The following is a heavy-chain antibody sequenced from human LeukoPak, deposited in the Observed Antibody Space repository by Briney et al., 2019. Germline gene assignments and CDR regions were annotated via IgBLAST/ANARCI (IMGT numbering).Heavy chain of an antibody. CDR2: INPNSGDT. CDR1: GYIFTDCY. Sequence: GASVKVSCKTSGYIFTDCYIHWVRQAPGHGLELVGWINPNSGDTNSAQTFQGRVTMTRDTSTGTAYMDLSSLTSDDTAVYFCAKDSSGGYNSPWGQGTLVTVSS. D-gene: IGHD5-24*01. V-gene: IGHV1-2*02. CDR3: AKDSSGGYNSP. J-gene: IGHJ4*02.